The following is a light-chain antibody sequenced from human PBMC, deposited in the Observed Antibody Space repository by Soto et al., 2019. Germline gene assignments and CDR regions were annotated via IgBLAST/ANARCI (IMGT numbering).Light chain of an antibody. J-gene: IGKJ4*01. Sequence: EVVMTHSPATLSVSPLEIATLSCRASHSVSSSLAWYQQKPGQAPRLLISGASTRAAGIPARFSGSGSGTDFTLTISRLEPEDFAVYYCQKRSDWPLNFGGGTKVDIK. V-gene: IGKV3-15*01. CDR3: QKRSDWPLN. CDR2: GAS. CDR1: HSVSSS.